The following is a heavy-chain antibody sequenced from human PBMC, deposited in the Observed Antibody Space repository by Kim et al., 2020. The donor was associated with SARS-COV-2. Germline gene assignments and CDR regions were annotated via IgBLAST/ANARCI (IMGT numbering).Heavy chain of an antibody. Sequence: SETLSLTCAVSGGSISSSNWWSWVRQPPGKGLEWIGEIYHSGSTNYNPSLKSRVTISVDKSKNQFSLKLSSVTAADTAVYYCARDGPGIAVAGHFDYWGQGTLVTVSS. J-gene: IGHJ4*02. CDR3: ARDGPGIAVAGHFDY. D-gene: IGHD6-19*01. CDR2: IYHSGST. V-gene: IGHV4-4*02. CDR1: GGSISSSNW.